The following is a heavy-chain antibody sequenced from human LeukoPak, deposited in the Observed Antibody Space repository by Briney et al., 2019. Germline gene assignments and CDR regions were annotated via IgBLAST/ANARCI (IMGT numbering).Heavy chain of an antibody. CDR1: GGSISSSSYY. D-gene: IGHD5-18*01. CDR3: ARHYGQLWTLDDAFDI. Sequence: PSETLSLTCTVSGGSISSSSYYWGWIRQPPGKGLEWIGTIYYSGSTYYNPSLKSRVTISVDTSNDQFSLKLSSVTAADTAVYYCARHYGQLWTLDDAFDIWGQGTMVTVSS. J-gene: IGHJ3*02. CDR2: IYYSGST. V-gene: IGHV4-39*01.